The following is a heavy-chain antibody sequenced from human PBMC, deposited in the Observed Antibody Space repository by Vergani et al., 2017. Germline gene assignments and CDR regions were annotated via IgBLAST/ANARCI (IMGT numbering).Heavy chain of an antibody. CDR1: GTSISGSSDY. V-gene: IGHV4-39*07. CDR2: IFYTGTS. Sequence: QLQLQESGPGLLKPSETLSLTCSVSGTSISGSSDYWGWIRQPPGKGLEWIGSIFYTGTSYYNPSLKSRVTISVDTSKNQFSLKLSSVTAADTAVYYCARGRKYCSSTSCYLYYYYYYMDVWGKGTTVTVSS. D-gene: IGHD2-2*01. J-gene: IGHJ6*03. CDR3: ARGRKYCSSTSCYLYYYYYYMDV.